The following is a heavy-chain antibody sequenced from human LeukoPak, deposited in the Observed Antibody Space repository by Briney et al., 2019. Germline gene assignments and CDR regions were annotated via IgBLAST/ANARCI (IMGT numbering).Heavy chain of an antibody. J-gene: IGHJ4*02. CDR1: GFTFSIYG. CDR2: IKRKSDGGTT. Sequence: GSLRLSCAVSGFTFSIYGMSWVRQAPGKGLEWVGRIKRKSDGGTTDYAAPVKGRFTISRDDSKNTLYLQMNSLKSEDTAVYYCTTELDIRPNHYWGQGTLVTVSS. V-gene: IGHV3-15*01. D-gene: IGHD3-22*01. CDR3: TTELDIRPNHY.